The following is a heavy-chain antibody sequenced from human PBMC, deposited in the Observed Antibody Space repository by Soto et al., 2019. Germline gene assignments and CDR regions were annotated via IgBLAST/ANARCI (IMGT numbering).Heavy chain of an antibody. CDR3: ARGLQLGVNDIWFDP. J-gene: IGHJ5*02. V-gene: IGHV4-59*01. CDR1: GGSISSYY. D-gene: IGHD3-10*01. Sequence: QVQLQESGPGLVKPSETLSLTCTVSGGSISSYYWSWIRQPPGKGLEWIGYIYYSGSTNYNPSLKSRVTISVDTSKNQFSLKLSSVTAADTAVYYCARGLQLGVNDIWFDPWGQGTLVTVSS. CDR2: IYYSGST.